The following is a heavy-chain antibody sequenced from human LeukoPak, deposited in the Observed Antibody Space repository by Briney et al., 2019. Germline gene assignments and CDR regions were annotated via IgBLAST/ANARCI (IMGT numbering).Heavy chain of an antibody. Sequence: GGSLRLSCAASGFTFSSYGMHWVRQAPGKGLEWVAVISYDGSNKYYADSVKGRFTISRDNSKNTLYLQMNSLRAEDTAVYYCARDATGRTSDTFDIWGQGTMVTVSS. D-gene: IGHD2-15*01. CDR3: ARDATGRTSDTFDI. V-gene: IGHV3-30*03. J-gene: IGHJ3*02. CDR1: GFTFSSYG. CDR2: ISYDGSNK.